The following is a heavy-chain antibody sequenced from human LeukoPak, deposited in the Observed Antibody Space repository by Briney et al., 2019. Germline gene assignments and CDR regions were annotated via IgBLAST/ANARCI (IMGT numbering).Heavy chain of an antibody. J-gene: IGHJ6*02. CDR1: GFTFSSYG. Sequence: GGSLRLSCAASGFTFSSYGMHWVRQAPGKGLEWVAVIWYDGSNKYYADSVKGRFTISRDNSKNTLYLQMNSLRAEDTAVYYCARDGSGYGPSGGYGMDVWGQGTTVTVSS. CDR2: IWYDGSNK. D-gene: IGHD5-18*01. V-gene: IGHV3-33*01. CDR3: ARDGSGYGPSGGYGMDV.